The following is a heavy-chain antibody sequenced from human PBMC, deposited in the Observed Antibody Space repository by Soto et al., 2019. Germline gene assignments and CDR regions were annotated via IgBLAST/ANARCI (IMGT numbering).Heavy chain of an antibody. V-gene: IGHV1-3*01. CDR2: INAGNSNT. CDR3: ARVRGTGNTLWDWSHP. D-gene: IGHD1-1*01. CDR1: GYTFTSYA. Sequence: QVQLVQSGAEVKKPGASVKVSCKASGYTFTSYAMHWVRQAPGQRLEWMGWINAGNSNTKYSQKFQGRVTMTMDTAASTAYMELGTLRSKDTAVYYCARVRGTGNTLWDWSHPWGQEPLVTVSS. J-gene: IGHJ5*02.